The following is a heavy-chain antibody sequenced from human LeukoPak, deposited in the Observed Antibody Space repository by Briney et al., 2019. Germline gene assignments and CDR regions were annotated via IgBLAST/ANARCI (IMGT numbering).Heavy chain of an antibody. D-gene: IGHD1-26*01. Sequence: GESLKISCAASGFTFSSYSMNWVRQAPGKGLEWVSYISSSSNIIYYADSVKGRFAISRDNAKNSLYLQMNSLRDDDTAVYYCAGVEGALPYFDYWGQGTLVTVSS. J-gene: IGHJ4*02. CDR2: ISSSSNII. CDR3: AGVEGALPYFDY. CDR1: GFTFSSYS. V-gene: IGHV3-48*02.